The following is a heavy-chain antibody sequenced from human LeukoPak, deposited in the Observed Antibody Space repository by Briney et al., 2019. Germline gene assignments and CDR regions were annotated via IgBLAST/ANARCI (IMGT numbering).Heavy chain of an antibody. J-gene: IGHJ5*02. CDR2: INPNSGGT. V-gene: IGHV1-2*02. CDR3: ARGRLTAMAKSNWFDP. D-gene: IGHD5-18*01. CDR1: GYTFTGYY. Sequence: ASVKVSCKASGYTFTGYYMHWVRQAPGQGLEWMGWINPNSGGTNYAQKFQGRVTMTRDTSISTAYMELSRLRSDDTAVYYCARGRLTAMAKSNWFDPWGQGTLVTVSS.